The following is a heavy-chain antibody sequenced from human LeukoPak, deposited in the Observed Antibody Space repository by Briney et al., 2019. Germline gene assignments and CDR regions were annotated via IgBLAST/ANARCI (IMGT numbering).Heavy chain of an antibody. J-gene: IGHJ4*02. D-gene: IGHD2-15*01. CDR3: ARGEEYCSGGSCYVLFDY. Sequence: ASVKVSCKASGGTFSSYAISWVRQAPGQGLEWMGGIIPIFGTANYAQKFQGRVTITTDESTSTAYMELSSLRSEDTAVYYCARGEEYCSGGSCYVLFDYWGQGTLVTVPS. CDR2: IIPIFGTA. CDR1: GGTFSSYA. V-gene: IGHV1-69*05.